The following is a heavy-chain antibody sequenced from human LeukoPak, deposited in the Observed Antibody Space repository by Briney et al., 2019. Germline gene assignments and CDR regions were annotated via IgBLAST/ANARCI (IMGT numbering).Heavy chain of an antibody. CDR2: IYYSGST. CDR1: GGSISSGGYY. J-gene: IGHJ4*02. D-gene: IGHD6-19*01. CDR3: AREYSSGWYGG. Sequence: PSQTLSLTCTVSGGSISSGGYYWSGIRQHPGKGLEWIGYIYYSGSTYYNPSLKSRVTISVDTSKNQFSLKLSSVTAADTAVYYCAREYSSGWYGGWGQGTLVTVSS. V-gene: IGHV4-31*03.